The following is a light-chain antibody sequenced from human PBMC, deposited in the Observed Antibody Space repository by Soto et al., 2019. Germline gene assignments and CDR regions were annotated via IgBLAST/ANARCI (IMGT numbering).Light chain of an antibody. J-gene: IGKJ1*01. Sequence: IQMTQSPSSLSASVGDRVTITCRASQDIGNDLGWYQQKPGKAPNLLIYAASSLRSGVPSRFSGSGSGTHFTLTINSLQAEDSATYFCLQDYTYPWTFGQGTKVDIK. V-gene: IGKV1-6*01. CDR2: AAS. CDR1: QDIGND. CDR3: LQDYTYPWT.